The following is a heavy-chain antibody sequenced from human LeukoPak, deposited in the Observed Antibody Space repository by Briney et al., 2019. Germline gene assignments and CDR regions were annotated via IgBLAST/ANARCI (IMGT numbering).Heavy chain of an antibody. V-gene: IGHV3-30*01. D-gene: IGHD2-21*01. Sequence: GGSLRLSCAASGFTFTSYSMHWVRQPPGQGLEWVAATSYDGGNRYYADYVKGRFTISRDNSNNTLFLQMKSLRPEDTAVYFCARRSLWFKYYDYWGQGIWVTVSS. CDR1: GFTFTSYS. J-gene: IGHJ4*02. CDR3: ARRSLWFKYYDY. CDR2: TSYDGGNR.